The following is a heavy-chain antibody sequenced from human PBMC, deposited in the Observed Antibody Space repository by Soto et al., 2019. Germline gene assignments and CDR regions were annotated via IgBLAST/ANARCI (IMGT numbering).Heavy chain of an antibody. Sequence: GASVKVSCKASGYTFTSYAMHWVRQAPGQRLEWMGWINAGNGNTKYSQKFQGRVTITRDTSASTAYMELSSLRSEDTAVYYCARDQIKFYYGDYGDYWGQGTLVTVSS. D-gene: IGHD4-17*01. V-gene: IGHV1-3*01. CDR3: ARDQIKFYYGDYGDY. CDR1: GYTFTSYA. J-gene: IGHJ4*02. CDR2: INAGNGNT.